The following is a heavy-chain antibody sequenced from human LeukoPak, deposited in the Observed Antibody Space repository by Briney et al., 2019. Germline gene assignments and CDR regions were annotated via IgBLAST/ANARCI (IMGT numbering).Heavy chain of an antibody. V-gene: IGHV1-69*05. D-gene: IGHD4-11*01. Sequence: ASVKVSCKASGGSFRRSAISWVRQTPGQGREWMGGIIPMFGTPNYAQKFRGRVSMTTEESTSTAYMELSSLTSEDTAVYYCTKTSQSPVTPGAFDIWGQGTMVTVSP. CDR2: IIPMFGTP. CDR1: GGSFRRSA. J-gene: IGHJ3*02. CDR3: TKTSQSPVTPGAFDI.